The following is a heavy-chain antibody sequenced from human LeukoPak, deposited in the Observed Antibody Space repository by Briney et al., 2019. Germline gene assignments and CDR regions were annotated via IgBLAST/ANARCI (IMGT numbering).Heavy chain of an antibody. V-gene: IGHV4-31*03. J-gene: IGHJ4*02. Sequence: TSETLSLTCTVSGGSTSSRGYYWSWIRHLPGKGLEWIGYISYTGGTSYNPSLKSRLTISVDTSKNQFSLKLTSVTAADTALYYCATDSSGGYGAFDYWGQGTLVTVSS. D-gene: IGHD4-17*01. CDR3: ATDSSGGYGAFDY. CDR2: ISYTGGT. CDR1: GGSTSSRGYY.